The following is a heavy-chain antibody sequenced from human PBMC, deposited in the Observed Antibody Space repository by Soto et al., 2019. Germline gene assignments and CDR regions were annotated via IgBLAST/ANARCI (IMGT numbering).Heavy chain of an antibody. CDR3: ARDREQLPDY. CDR1: GGSISSYY. J-gene: IGHJ4*02. CDR2: IYYSGST. V-gene: IGHV4-59*12. Sequence: PSETLSLTCTVSGGSISSYYWSWIRQPPGKGLEWIGYIYYSGSTNYNPSLKSRVTISVDTSKNQFSLKLSSVTAADTAVYYCARDREQLPDYWGQGALVTVSS. D-gene: IGHD6-13*01.